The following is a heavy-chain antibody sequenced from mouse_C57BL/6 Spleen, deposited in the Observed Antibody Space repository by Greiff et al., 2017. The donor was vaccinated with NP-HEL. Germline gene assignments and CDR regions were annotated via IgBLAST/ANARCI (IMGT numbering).Heavy chain of an antibody. Sequence: EVKLVESGGGLVQPKGSLKLSCAASGFSFNTYAMNWVRQAPGKGLEWVARIRSKSNNYATYYAESVKDRFTISRDESESMLYLQMNNSKTEATAMYYSVRGAHFDYWGQGTTLTVSS. CDR1: GFSFNTYA. V-gene: IGHV10-1*01. J-gene: IGHJ2*01. CDR3: VRGAHFDY. CDR2: IRSKSNNYAT.